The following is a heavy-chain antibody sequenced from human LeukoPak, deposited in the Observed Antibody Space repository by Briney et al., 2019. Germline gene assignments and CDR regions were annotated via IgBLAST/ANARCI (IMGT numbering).Heavy chain of an antibody. V-gene: IGHV4-59*12. CDR1: GASISSYY. CDR2: IFYSGST. Sequence: SETLSLTCTVSGASISSYYWGWVRQPPGKALEWIGNIFYSGSTYYSPSLKSRVTIPLDTSRNQFSLKLNSVTAADTAVYYCAKSNGYGLIDIWGQGTMVTVSS. CDR3: AKSNGYGLIDI. D-gene: IGHD3-22*01. J-gene: IGHJ3*02.